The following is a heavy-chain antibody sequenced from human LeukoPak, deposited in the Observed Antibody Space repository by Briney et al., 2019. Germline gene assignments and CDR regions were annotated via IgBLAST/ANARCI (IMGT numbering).Heavy chain of an antibody. J-gene: IGHJ4*02. D-gene: IGHD3-10*01. CDR2: IYHSGST. Sequence: PSQTLSLTCAVSGGSISSGGYSWSWIRQPPGKGLEWIGYIYHSGSTYYNPSLKSRVTISVDRSKNQFSLKLSSVTAADTAVYYCARAGGLWFGEYRPIDYWGQGTLVTVSS. V-gene: IGHV4-30-2*01. CDR1: GGSISSGGYS. CDR3: ARAGGLWFGEYRPIDY.